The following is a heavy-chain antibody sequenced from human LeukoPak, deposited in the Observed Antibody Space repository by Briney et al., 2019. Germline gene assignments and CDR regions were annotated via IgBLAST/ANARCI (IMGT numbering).Heavy chain of an antibody. CDR1: GFTFSSYS. V-gene: IGHV3-48*04. Sequence: GGSLRLSCAASGFTFSSYSMNWVRQAPGKGLVWVSYISSSGSTIYYADSVKGRFTISRDNAKNSLYLQMNSLRAEDTAVYYCAREGVYDSWDYWGQGTLVTVSS. J-gene: IGHJ4*02. CDR2: ISSSGSTI. CDR3: AREGVYDSWDY. D-gene: IGHD3-3*01.